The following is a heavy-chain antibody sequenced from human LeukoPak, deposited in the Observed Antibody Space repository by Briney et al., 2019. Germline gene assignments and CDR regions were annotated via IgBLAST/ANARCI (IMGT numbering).Heavy chain of an antibody. V-gene: IGHV5-51*01. CDR1: GYSFTSYW. J-gene: IGHJ3*02. CDR2: IYPGDSDT. D-gene: IGHD4-17*01. Sequence: GESLKISCKGSGYSFTSYWIGWVRQMPGKGLEWMGIIYPGDSDTRYSPSFQGQVTISADKSISTAYLQWSSLKASDTAMYYCARQSPVTQEAFDIWGQGTMVTVSS. CDR3: ARQSPVTQEAFDI.